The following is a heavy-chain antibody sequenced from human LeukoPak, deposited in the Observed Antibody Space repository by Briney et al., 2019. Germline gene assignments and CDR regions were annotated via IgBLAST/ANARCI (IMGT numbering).Heavy chain of an antibody. CDR3: ARGRRYCRGGSCTTPRLYFDY. V-gene: IGHV3-7*03. D-gene: IGHD2-15*01. Sequence: GGSLRLSCAASGFTFSSYWMSWVRQAPGKGLEWVANIKQDGSEKYYVDSVKGRFTISRDNAKNSLYLQMNSLRAEDTAVYYCARGRRYCRGGSCTTPRLYFDYWGQGTLVTVSS. CDR2: IKQDGSEK. CDR1: GFTFSSYW. J-gene: IGHJ4*02.